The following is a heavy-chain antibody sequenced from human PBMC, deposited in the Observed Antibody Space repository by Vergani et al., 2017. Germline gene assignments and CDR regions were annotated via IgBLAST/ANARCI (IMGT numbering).Heavy chain of an antibody. D-gene: IGHD2-2*02. CDR1: GYTFTSYD. V-gene: IGHV1-8*01. CDR2: MNPNSGNT. CDR3: ARVFGRGTSCYRCLWY. J-gene: IGHJ4*02. Sequence: QVQLVPSGAEVKKPGASVKVSCKASGYTFTSYDINWVRQATGQGLEWMGWMNPNSGNTGYEQKFQGRVTMTRNTSISTAYMELSSRRSEDTAVSYCARVFGRGTSCYRCLWYWGQGTLVTVSS.